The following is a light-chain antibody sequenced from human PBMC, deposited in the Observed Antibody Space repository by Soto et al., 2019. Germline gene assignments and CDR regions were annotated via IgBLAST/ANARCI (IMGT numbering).Light chain of an antibody. J-gene: IGLJ1*01. CDR1: SSDVGGYNY. CDR3: CSYAGSYTYV. Sequence: QSALTQPRSVSGSPGQSVPISCTGTSSDVGGYNYVSWYQQHPGKAPKLMIYAVNARPSGVPDRFSGSKSGNTASLTISGLQAEDEADYYCCSYAGSYTYVFGTGTKLTVL. V-gene: IGLV2-11*01. CDR2: AVN.